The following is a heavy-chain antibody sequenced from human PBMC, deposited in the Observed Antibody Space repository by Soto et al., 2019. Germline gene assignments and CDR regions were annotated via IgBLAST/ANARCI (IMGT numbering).Heavy chain of an antibody. V-gene: IGHV1-18*01. J-gene: IGHJ4*02. Sequence: QVQLVQSGAEVKKPGASVKVSCKASGYTFTSYGISWVRQAPGQGLEWMGWISAYNGHTNYAQKLQGRLTMPADTSTSTAYMELGSLSSPDTAEYYGARSVPYWGQGPLVTVSS. CDR1: GYTFTSYG. CDR2: ISAYNGHT. CDR3: ARSVPY.